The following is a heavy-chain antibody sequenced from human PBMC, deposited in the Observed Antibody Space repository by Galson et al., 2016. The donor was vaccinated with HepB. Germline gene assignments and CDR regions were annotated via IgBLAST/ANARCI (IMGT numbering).Heavy chain of an antibody. CDR3: ARSNYFASDI. CDR2: IFHSGST. J-gene: IGHJ3*02. CDR1: GVSITDYY. D-gene: IGHD1-7*01. V-gene: IGHV4-59*01. Sequence: ETLSLTCTVSGVSITDYYWNWIRQPPGKGLEWVGYIFHSGSTNHNPALKSRVTMSLDTSKNQLSLKLSSVTAADTAVYYCARSNYFASDIWGQGTMVTVSS.